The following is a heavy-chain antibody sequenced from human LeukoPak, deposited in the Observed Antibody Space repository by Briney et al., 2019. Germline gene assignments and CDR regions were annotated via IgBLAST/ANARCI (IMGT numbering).Heavy chain of an antibody. D-gene: IGHD2/OR15-2a*01. CDR3: AKAKYGTHYYFDC. CDR1: GFTFDDYA. J-gene: IGHJ4*02. V-gene: IGHV3-9*01. CDR2: ISWNSGSI. Sequence: GGSLRLSCAASGFTFDDYAMHWVRQAPGKGLEWVSGISWNSGSIGYADSVKGRFTISRDNAKNSLYLQMNSLRAEDTALYYCAKAKYGTHYYFDCWGQGTLVTVSS.